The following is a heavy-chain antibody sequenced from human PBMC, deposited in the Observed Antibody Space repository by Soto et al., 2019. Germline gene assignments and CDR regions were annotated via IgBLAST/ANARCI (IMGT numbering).Heavy chain of an antibody. CDR2: ISGSGGST. CDR1: GFTFSSYA. J-gene: IGHJ2*01. V-gene: IGHV3-23*01. CDR3: AKYPASRPSSKSSWWYFDL. D-gene: IGHD2-2*01. Sequence: EVQLLESGGGLVQPGGSLRLSCAASGFTFSSYAMSWVRQAPGKGLEWVSAISGSGGSTYYADSVKGRFTISRDNSKNTLYLQMNSLRAEDTAVYYCAKYPASRPSSKSSWWYFDLWGRGTLVTVSS.